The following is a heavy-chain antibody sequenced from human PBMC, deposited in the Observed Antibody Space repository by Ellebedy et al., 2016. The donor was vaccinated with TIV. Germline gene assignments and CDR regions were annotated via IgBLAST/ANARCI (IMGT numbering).Heavy chain of an antibody. Sequence: AASVKVSCKASGYSFTSYYMHWVRPAPGQGLEWMGIINPSGGSTNYAQKFRGRVTMTSDTSTSTVYMELSSLRSEDTAVYYCARSIAVTGTFDYWGPGALVSVSS. CDR2: INPSGGST. J-gene: IGHJ4*02. D-gene: IGHD6-19*01. CDR1: GYSFTSYY. V-gene: IGHV1-46*01. CDR3: ARSIAVTGTFDY.